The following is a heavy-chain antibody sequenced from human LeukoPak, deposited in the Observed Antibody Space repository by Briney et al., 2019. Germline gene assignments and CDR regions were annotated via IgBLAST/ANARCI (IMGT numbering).Heavy chain of an antibody. CDR3: AKGNWAVVGYNWFDP. CDR2: ISGSGGST. CDR1: GFTFSSYA. Sequence: GGSLRLSCAASGFTFSSYAMSWVRQAPGKGLEWVSAISGSGGSTYYADSVKGRFTISRDNSKNTLYLQMNSLRAEDTAVYYCAKGNWAVVGYNWFDPWGQGTLVTVSS. D-gene: IGHD6-19*01. J-gene: IGHJ5*02. V-gene: IGHV3-23*01.